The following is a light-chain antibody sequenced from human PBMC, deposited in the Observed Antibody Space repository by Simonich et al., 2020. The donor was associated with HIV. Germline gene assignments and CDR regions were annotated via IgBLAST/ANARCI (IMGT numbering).Light chain of an antibody. CDR2: DAS. CDR1: QGISSW. CDR3: QQSYSTPWT. Sequence: DIQMTQSPSSVSASVGDRVTITFRASQGISSWLAWSQQKPGKAPKLLIYDASSLKNGVPSRFSGSGSGTDFTLTISSLQPEDFATYYCQQSYSTPWTFGQGTKVEIK. J-gene: IGKJ1*01. V-gene: IGKV1-12*01.